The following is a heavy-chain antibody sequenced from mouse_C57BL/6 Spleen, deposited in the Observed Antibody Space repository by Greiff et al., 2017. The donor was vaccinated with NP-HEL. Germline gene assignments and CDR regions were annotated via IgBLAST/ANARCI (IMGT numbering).Heavy chain of an antibody. D-gene: IGHD3-2*02. CDR3: ARDSSVVYYFDD. V-gene: IGHV1-64*01. CDR1: GYTFTSYW. J-gene: IGHJ2*01. Sequence: QVQLQQPGAELVKPGASVKLSCKASGYTFTSYWMHWVKQRPGQGLEWIGMIHPNSGSTNYNEKFKSKATLTVDKSSSTAYMQLSSLTSEDSAVYYCARDSSVVYYFDDWGQGTTLTVSS. CDR2: IHPNSGST.